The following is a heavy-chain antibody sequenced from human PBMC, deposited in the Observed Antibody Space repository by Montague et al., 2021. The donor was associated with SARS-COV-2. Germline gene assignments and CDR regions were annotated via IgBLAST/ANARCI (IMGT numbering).Heavy chain of an antibody. CDR1: GFSLRTSGMC. Sequence: ALVKPTQTLTLTCTFSGFSLRTSGMCVSWIRQPPGQALEWLALIDWDEDQYYSTSLKTRLTISKDTSKNQVVLTMTNMDPIDTATYYCARSYGDYRDSYFDYWGQGTLVTVSS. J-gene: IGHJ4*02. CDR2: IDWDEDQ. CDR3: ARSYGDYRDSYFDY. V-gene: IGHV2-70*01. D-gene: IGHD4-17*01.